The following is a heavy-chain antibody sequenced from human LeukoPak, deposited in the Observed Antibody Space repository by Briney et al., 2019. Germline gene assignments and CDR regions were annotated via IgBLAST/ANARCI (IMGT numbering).Heavy chain of an antibody. CDR3: ATTEKNRYYINL. CDR2: ISYDGSNK. D-gene: IGHD2-21*01. Sequence: PGGSLRLSCAASGFTFSSYAMHWVRQSPGKGLEWVAVISYDGSNKYYADSVKGRFTISRDNSKNTLYLQMNSLRAEDTAVYFCATTEKNRYYINLWGPGTTVIVSS. V-gene: IGHV3-30-3*01. J-gene: IGHJ6*01. CDR1: GFTFSSYA.